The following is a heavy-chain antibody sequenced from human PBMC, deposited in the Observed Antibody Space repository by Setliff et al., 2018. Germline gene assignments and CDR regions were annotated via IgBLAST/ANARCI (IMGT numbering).Heavy chain of an antibody. CDR3: ARDVLEWQRLGNYYYNGMDV. D-gene: IGHD3-3*01. J-gene: IGHJ6*02. CDR2: ISALNGNT. V-gene: IGHV1-18*01. CDR1: GYSFTSYG. Sequence: ASVKVSCKASGYSFTSYGISWVRQAPGQGPQWMEWISALNGNTNYAQNLQDRVTMTTDTSTSTAYMELRTLRSDDTAVYYCARDVLEWQRLGNYYYNGMDVWGQGTTVTVSS.